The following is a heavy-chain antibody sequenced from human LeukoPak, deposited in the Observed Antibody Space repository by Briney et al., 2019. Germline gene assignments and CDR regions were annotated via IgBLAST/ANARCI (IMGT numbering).Heavy chain of an antibody. CDR3: ASYKGQHAAPDAFDI. V-gene: IGHV4-59*01. CDR2: IYYSGST. D-gene: IGHD1-14*01. Sequence: SETLSLTCTVSGGSISSYYWSWIRQPPGKGLEWIGYIYYSGSTNYNPSLKSRVTISVDTSKNQFSLKLSSVTAADTAVYYCASYKGQHAAPDAFDIWGQGIMVTVSS. J-gene: IGHJ3*02. CDR1: GGSISSYY.